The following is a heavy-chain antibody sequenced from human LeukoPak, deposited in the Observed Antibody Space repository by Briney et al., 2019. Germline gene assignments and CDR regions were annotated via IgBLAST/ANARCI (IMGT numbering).Heavy chain of an antibody. D-gene: IGHD1-26*01. CDR2: ISGYNGNT. CDR1: GYTFNAYF. J-gene: IGHJ4*02. Sequence: ASVKVSCKASGYTFNAYFMHWVRQAPGQGLEWMGWISGYNGNTKYAQNLQDRVTMTTDTSTSTAYMQLTSLRSDDTAVYYCARDSPTRWEPEASFDYWGQGTLVTVSS. CDR3: ARDSPTRWEPEASFDY. V-gene: IGHV1-18*04.